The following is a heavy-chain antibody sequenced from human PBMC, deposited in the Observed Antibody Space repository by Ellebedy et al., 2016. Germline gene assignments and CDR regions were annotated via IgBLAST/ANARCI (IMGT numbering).Heavy chain of an antibody. J-gene: IGHJ4*02. CDR2: LFPGDSDT. D-gene: IGHD3-22*01. Sequence: GGSLRLXXKASGFTFTSYWIGWVRQMSGKGLEWMGILFPGDSDTRYSSSSQGQVTISADNSLNTAYLQWSRLKASDTAMYYCARLSNGYGDDYWGQGTLVTVSS. CDR1: GFTFTSYW. V-gene: IGHV5-51*01. CDR3: ARLSNGYGDDY.